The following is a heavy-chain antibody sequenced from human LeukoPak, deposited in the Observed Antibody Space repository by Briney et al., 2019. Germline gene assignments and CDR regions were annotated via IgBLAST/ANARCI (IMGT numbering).Heavy chain of an antibody. Sequence: PGGSLRLSCEAFGFTFSSYSMNWVRQAPGKGLEWISSISTSSGYIYYADSVKGRFTISRHNSKNTLYLQMNSLRAEDTAVYYCARLAVAGPNYYYYGMDVWGQGTTVTVSS. D-gene: IGHD6-19*01. CDR3: ARLAVAGPNYYYYGMDV. V-gene: IGHV3-21*04. CDR1: GFTFSSYS. CDR2: ISTSSGYI. J-gene: IGHJ6*02.